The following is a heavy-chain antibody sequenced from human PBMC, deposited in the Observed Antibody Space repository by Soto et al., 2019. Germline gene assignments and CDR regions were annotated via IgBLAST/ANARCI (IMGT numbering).Heavy chain of an antibody. J-gene: IGHJ5*02. CDR1: GYTFTSYA. CDR2: INAGNGNT. V-gene: IGHV1-3*05. Sequence: QVQLVQSGAEEKKPGATVKVSCKASGYTFTSYAMDWVRQAPGQRLEWMGWINAGNGNTKYSQKFQGRDTTTRDTAATTAYTELSSLRSEDTAVDHCARGCPLWFDHWGQGTLVTVSS. CDR3: ARGCPLWFDH.